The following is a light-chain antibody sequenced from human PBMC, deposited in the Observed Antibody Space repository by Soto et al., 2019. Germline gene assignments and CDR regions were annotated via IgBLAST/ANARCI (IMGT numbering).Light chain of an antibody. Sequence: DFVMTQSPDSLAVSLGERATINCRSSQSVLARSNNKNYLAWYQHKPGQPPKLLIYWASTRQSGVPDRFSGSGSGTDFTLTISSLQAEDVAVYYCQQYYGTVYTFGQGTKLEIK. V-gene: IGKV4-1*01. J-gene: IGKJ2*01. CDR2: WAS. CDR3: QQYYGTVYT. CDR1: QSVLARSNNKNY.